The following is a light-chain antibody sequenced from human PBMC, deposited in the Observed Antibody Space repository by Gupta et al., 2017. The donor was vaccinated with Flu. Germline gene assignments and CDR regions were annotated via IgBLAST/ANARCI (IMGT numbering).Light chain of an antibody. CDR1: QSITSW. CDR3: QQYNTYPWT. CDR2: KAS. V-gene: IGKV1-5*03. J-gene: IGKJ1*01. Sequence: SAFVGDRVTITCRASQSITSWLAWYQQKPGKAPKLLIYKASNLESGVPSRFSGSGSGTEFTLTISSLQPDDFATYYCQQYNTYPWTFGRGTKVEI.